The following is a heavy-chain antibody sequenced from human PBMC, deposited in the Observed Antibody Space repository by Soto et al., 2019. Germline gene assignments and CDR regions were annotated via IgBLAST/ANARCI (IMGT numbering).Heavy chain of an antibody. D-gene: IGHD3-10*01. J-gene: IGHJ6*02. CDR1: GYTFTAYS. V-gene: IGHV1-2*02. CDR3: ARNMDYYYGPGSGNGHGF. Sequence: QVQLVQSGAEVKEPGESVRVSCEASGYTFTAYSIHWVRQAPGPGLEWMGWSNTKFGDTTYEQDFQARVSMTRDMSISTVYLELSRLASDDTAIYYCARNMDYYYGPGSGNGHGFWGQGTTVTVFS. CDR2: SNTKFGDT.